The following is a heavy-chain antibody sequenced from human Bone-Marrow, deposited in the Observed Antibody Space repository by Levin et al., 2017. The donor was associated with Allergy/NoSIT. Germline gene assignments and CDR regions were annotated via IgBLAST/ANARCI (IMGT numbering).Heavy chain of an antibody. J-gene: IGHJ6*02. Sequence: PGGSLRLSCAASGITFSGYALHWVRQAPGKGLEWVALISFDGSNDYYADSVKGRFTISRDNSKNMMYLQMNTLRLEDTAIYYCARDLVNGRQGYSYGMDVWGQGTTVTVSS. CDR2: ISFDGSND. V-gene: IGHV3-30*04. CDR3: ARDLVNGRQGYSYGMDV. CDR1: GITFSGYA. D-gene: IGHD2-8*01.